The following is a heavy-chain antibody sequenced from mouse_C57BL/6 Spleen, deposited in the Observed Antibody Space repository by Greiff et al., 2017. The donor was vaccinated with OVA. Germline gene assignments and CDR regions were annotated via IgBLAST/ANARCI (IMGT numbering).Heavy chain of an antibody. J-gene: IGHJ3*01. D-gene: IGHD2-4*01. CDR3: ARAYDYLFAY. V-gene: IGHV5-4*01. Sequence: EVQRVESGGGLVKPGGSLKLSCAASGFTFSSYAMSWVRQTPEKRLEWVATISDGGSYTYYPDNVKGRFTISRDNAKNNRYLQMSHLKSEDTARYYCARAYDYLFAYWGQGTLVTVSA. CDR1: GFTFSSYA. CDR2: ISDGGSYT.